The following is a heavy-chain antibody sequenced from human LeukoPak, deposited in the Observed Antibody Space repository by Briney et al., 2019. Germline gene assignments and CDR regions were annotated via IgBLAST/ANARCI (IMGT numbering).Heavy chain of an antibody. CDR2: IYPGDSDT. Sequence: GESLKISCKCSGYSFFSYWIGWVRQMPGKGLEWMGIIYPGDSDTRYSPSFQGQVTISADKSISTAYLQWSSLKASDTAKYYCARDALGWNYYFDYWGQGTLVTVSS. D-gene: IGHD1-7*01. CDR1: GYSFFSYW. J-gene: IGHJ4*02. V-gene: IGHV5-51*01. CDR3: ARDALGWNYYFDY.